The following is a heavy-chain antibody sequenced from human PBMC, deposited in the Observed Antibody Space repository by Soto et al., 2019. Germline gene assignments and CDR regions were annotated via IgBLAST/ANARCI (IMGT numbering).Heavy chain of an antibody. D-gene: IGHD1-26*01. CDR1: GFTFSSYA. CDR3: AKEMGATTLVAIDI. V-gene: IGHV3-23*01. J-gene: IGHJ3*02. CDR2: ISGSGGST. Sequence: EVQLLESGGGLVQPGGSLRLSCAASGFTFSSYAMSWVHQAPGKGLERVSAISGSGGSTYYADSVKGRFTSSRDNSKNPLYLQMNRLRAEDTAVYYCAKEMGATTLVAIDIWGQGTMVTVSS.